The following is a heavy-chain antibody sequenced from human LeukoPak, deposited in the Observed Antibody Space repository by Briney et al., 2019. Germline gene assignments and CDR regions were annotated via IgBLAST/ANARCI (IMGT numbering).Heavy chain of an antibody. D-gene: IGHD6-19*01. J-gene: IGHJ3*02. CDR3: ARDRVGEQWLEIAFDI. CDR2: ISAYNGNT. CDR1: GYTFTSYG. Sequence: GASVKVSCKASGYTFTSYGISWVRQAPGQGLEWMGWISAYNGNTNYAQKLQGRVTMTTDTSTSTAYMELRSLRSDDTAVYYCARDRVGEQWLEIAFDIWGQGTMVTVSS. V-gene: IGHV1-18*01.